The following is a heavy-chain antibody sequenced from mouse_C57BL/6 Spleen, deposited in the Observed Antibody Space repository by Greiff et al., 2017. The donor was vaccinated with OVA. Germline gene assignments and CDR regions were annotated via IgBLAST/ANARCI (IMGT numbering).Heavy chain of an antibody. V-gene: IGHV1-53*01. Sequence: QVQLQQPGTELVKPGASVKLSCKASGYTFTSYWMHWVKQRPGQGLEWIGNINPSNGDTNYNEKFKSKATLTVDKSSSTAYMQLSSLTSEDSAVYYCASSSSACYSNYYDYDYWGQGTTLTVSS. J-gene: IGHJ2*01. CDR2: INPSNGDT. D-gene: IGHD2-5*01. CDR3: ASSSSACYSNYYDYDY. CDR1: GYTFTSYW.